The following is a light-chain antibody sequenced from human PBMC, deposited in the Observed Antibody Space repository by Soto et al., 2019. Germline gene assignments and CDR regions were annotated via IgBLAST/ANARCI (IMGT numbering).Light chain of an antibody. J-gene: IGLJ2*01. V-gene: IGLV2-23*01. CDR3: GSYAHDTRGCTVV. Sequence: QSALTQPASVSGSPGQSITISCTGNSSDVGSYNLVSWYQQNPGKAPKLMIYEGTKRPSGVSDRFSGSKSGNTASMTSSGLQAEDEADYCCGSYAHDTRGCTVVFGGGTKLTVL. CDR2: EGT. CDR1: SSDVGSYNL.